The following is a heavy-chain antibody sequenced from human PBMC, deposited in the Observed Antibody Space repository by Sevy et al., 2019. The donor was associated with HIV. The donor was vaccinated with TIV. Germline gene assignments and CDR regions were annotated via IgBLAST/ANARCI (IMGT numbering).Heavy chain of an antibody. CDR3: AKVGHAQYHSGSYGFDI. Sequence: GGSLRLSCAASGFTFSSYAMNWVRQAPGKGLEWVSGITGSGSNTYYADSVKGRLTISRDNSKNTIYLQMNSLRAEDTAVYYCAKVGHAQYHSGSYGFDIWGQGTMVTVSS. CDR1: GFTFSSYA. CDR2: ITGSGSNT. J-gene: IGHJ3*02. D-gene: IGHD5-12*01. V-gene: IGHV3-23*01.